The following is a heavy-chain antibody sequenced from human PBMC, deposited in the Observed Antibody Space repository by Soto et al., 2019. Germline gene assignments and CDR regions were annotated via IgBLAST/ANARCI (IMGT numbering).Heavy chain of an antibody. CDR2: INPSGGST. CDR3: ARPIVGATGGPDAFDI. D-gene: IGHD1-26*01. Sequence: ASVKVSCKASGYTFTSYYMHWLRQAPGQGLEWMGIINPSGGSTSYAQKFQGRVTMTRDTSTSTVYMELSSLRSEDTAVYYCARPIVGATGGPDAFDIWGQGTMVTVSS. CDR1: GYTFTSYY. J-gene: IGHJ3*02. V-gene: IGHV1-46*01.